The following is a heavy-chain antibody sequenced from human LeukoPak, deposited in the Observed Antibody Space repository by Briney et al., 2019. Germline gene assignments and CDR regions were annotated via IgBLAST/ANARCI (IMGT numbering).Heavy chain of an antibody. CDR1: GGSISSSNW. D-gene: IGHD6-19*01. CDR3: AASSGWYDGYYFDY. CDR2: IYHSGST. J-gene: IGHJ4*02. V-gene: IGHV4-4*02. Sequence: PSETLSLTCAASGGSISSSNWWSWVRQPPGKGLEWIGEIYHSGSTNYNPSLKSRVTISVDKSKNQFSLKLSSVTAADTAVYYCAASSGWYDGYYFDYWGQGTLVTVSS.